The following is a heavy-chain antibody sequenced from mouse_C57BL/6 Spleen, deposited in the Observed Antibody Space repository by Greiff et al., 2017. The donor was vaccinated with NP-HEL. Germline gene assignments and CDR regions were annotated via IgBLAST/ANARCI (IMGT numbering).Heavy chain of an antibody. CDR3: TRNMGYGSSGYFDV. D-gene: IGHD1-1*01. CDR2: IYPGNSDT. J-gene: IGHJ1*03. Sequence: VQLQQSGTVLARPGASVKMSCKTSGYTFTSYWMHWVKQRPGQGLEWIGAIYPGNSDTSYNQKFKGKAKLTAVTSASTAYMELSSLTNEDSAVYYCTRNMGYGSSGYFDVWGTGTTVTVSS. V-gene: IGHV1-5*01. CDR1: GYTFTSYW.